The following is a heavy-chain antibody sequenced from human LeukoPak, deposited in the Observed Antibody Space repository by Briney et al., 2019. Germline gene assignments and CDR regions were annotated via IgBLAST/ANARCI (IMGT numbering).Heavy chain of an antibody. D-gene: IGHD3-22*01. CDR1: GFAVSSNH. CDR2: ISSSSSTI. V-gene: IGHV3-48*01. J-gene: IGHJ4*02. Sequence: PGGSLRLSCAASGFAVSSNHMNWVRQAPGKGLEWVSYISSSSSTIYYADSVKGRFTISRDNAKNSLYLQMNSLRAEDTAVYYCAREGPYYYDSSGYFFEYWGQGTLVTVSS. CDR3: AREGPYYYDSSGYFFEY.